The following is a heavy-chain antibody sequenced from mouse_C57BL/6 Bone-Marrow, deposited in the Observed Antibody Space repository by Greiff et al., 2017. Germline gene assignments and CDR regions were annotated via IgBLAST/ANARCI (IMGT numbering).Heavy chain of an antibody. J-gene: IGHJ4*01. Sequence: EVQGVESGGDLVKPGGSLKLSCAASGFTFSSYGMSWVRQTPDKRLEWVATISSGGSYTYYPDSVKGRFTISRDNAKNTLYLQMSSLKSEDTAMYYCALVGYDYDEDYAMDYWGQGTSVTVSS. V-gene: IGHV5-6*01. CDR3: ALVGYDYDEDYAMDY. D-gene: IGHD2-4*01. CDR2: ISSGGSYT. CDR1: GFTFSSYG.